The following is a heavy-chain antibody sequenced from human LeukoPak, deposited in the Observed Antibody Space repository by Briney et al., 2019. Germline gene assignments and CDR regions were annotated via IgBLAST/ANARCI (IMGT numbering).Heavy chain of an antibody. J-gene: IGHJ5*02. D-gene: IGHD5-18*01. CDR2: INTKTGNP. CDR3: SRGSVIQGYSYGSNWFAP. V-gene: IGHV7-4-1*02. Sequence: GSVSVSCMASGYTFTSYAMNWVRQAPGQGLEWMGWINTKTGNPTYAQGLTGRFVFSLDTSVSTAYLQISSLKAEDTAVYYFSRGSVIQGYSYGSNWFAPWGEGTLVTVSS. CDR1: GYTFTSYA.